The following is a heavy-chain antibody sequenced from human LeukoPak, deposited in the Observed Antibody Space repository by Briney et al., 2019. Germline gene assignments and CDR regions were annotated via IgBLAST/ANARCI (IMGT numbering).Heavy chain of an antibody. CDR1: GFTFSDYY. J-gene: IGHJ6*03. Sequence: PGGSLRLSCAASGFTFSDYYMSWIRQAPGKGLEWVSYISSSGSTIYYADSVKGRFTIPRDNARNSLYLQMNSLRAEDTAVYYCAGGRRVRYFDWRRNHYYYMDVWGKGTTVTISS. D-gene: IGHD3-9*01. CDR2: ISSSGSTI. CDR3: AGGRRVRYFDWRRNHYYYMDV. V-gene: IGHV3-11*01.